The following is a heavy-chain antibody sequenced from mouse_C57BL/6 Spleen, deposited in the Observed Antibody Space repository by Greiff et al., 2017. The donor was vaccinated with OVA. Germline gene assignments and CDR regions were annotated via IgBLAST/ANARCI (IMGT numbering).Heavy chain of an antibody. Sequence: EVQLQESGAELVRPGASVKLSCTASGFNIKDDYMHWVKQRPEQGLEWIGWIDPEDGDTEDNSKFQGKATITADTSSNTAYLQLSSLTSEDTAVYYCAARRGVGSYFDYWGQGTTLTVSS. CDR2: IDPEDGDT. D-gene: IGHD3-1*01. V-gene: IGHV14-4*01. CDR1: GFNIKDDY. J-gene: IGHJ2*01. CDR3: AARRGVGSYFDY.